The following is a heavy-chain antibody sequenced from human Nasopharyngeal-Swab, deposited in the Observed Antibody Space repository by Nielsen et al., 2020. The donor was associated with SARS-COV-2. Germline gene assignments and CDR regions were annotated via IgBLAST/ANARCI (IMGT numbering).Heavy chain of an antibody. CDR2: IYYSGST. Sequence: SETLSLTCTVSGGSISSSSYYWGWIRQPPGKGLEWIGSIYYSGSTYYNPSLKSRVTISVDTSKNQFSLKLSSVTAADTAVYYCARSSNVLLWFGEMCYFDYWGQGTLVTVSS. J-gene: IGHJ4*02. CDR1: GGSISSSSYY. CDR3: ARSSNVLLWFGEMCYFDY. D-gene: IGHD3-10*01. V-gene: IGHV4-39*01.